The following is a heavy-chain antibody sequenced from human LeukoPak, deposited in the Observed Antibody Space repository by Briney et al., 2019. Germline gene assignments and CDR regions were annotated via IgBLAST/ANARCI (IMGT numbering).Heavy chain of an antibody. V-gene: IGHV4-59*01. D-gene: IGHD3-10*01. CDR2: IYYTGST. Sequence: SETLSLTCTVSGGSIHSYYWSWIRQPPGRGLEYIGYIYYTGSTNYNPSLKSRVTISVDMSKNQFSPKLSSVTAADTAVYYCARDPPGSGSFLDNWGQGTLVTVSS. CDR3: ARDPPGSGSFLDN. CDR1: GGSIHSYY. J-gene: IGHJ4*02.